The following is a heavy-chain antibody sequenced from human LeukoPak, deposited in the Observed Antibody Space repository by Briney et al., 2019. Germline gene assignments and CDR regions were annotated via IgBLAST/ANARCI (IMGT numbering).Heavy chain of an antibody. D-gene: IGHD3-22*01. J-gene: IGHJ3*01. Sequence: VASVKVSCKASGYTFSSYGISWVRQAPGQALEWMGWISAYTGNTNYAQNLQGRVTMTTDTHTNTAYMELRSLRFDDTAVYYCATGGDSSGYSIPSVWGQGTMVTVSS. CDR3: ATGGDSSGYSIPSV. V-gene: IGHV1-18*01. CDR1: GYTFSSYG. CDR2: ISAYTGNT.